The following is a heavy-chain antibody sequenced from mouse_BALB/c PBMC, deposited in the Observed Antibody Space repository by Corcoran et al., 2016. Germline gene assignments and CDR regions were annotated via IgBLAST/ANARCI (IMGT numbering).Heavy chain of an antibody. V-gene: IGHV14-3*02. CDR3: ARSDGNYDDYAMDY. D-gene: IGHD2-1*01. J-gene: IGHJ4*01. CDR1: GFNIKDTY. CDR2: IDPANGNT. Sequence: EVQLQQSGAELVKPGASVKLSCTASGFNIKDTYMHWVKQRPEQGLEWIGRIDPANGNTKYDPKFQGKATITADTSSNTAYLQLSSLTSEDTAVYYCARSDGNYDDYAMDYWGQGTSVTVSS.